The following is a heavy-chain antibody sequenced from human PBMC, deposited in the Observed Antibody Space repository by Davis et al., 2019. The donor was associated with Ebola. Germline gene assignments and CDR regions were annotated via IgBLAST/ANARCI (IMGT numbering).Heavy chain of an antibody. Sequence: GESLKISCAASGFTFSSYSMNWVRQAPGKGLEWVSSISSSSSYIYYADSVKGRFTISRDNAKNSLYLQMNSLRAEDTAVYYCARDYYDFWSGSLRFDPWGQGTLVTVSS. CDR1: GFTFSSYS. D-gene: IGHD3-3*01. CDR2: ISSSSSYI. V-gene: IGHV3-21*01. J-gene: IGHJ5*02. CDR3: ARDYYDFWSGSLRFDP.